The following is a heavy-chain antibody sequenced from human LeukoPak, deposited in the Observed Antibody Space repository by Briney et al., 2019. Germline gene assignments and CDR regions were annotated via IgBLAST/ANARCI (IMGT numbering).Heavy chain of an antibody. Sequence: GGSLRLSCAASGFTFSSYSMNWVRQAPGKGLEWVSYISSGSSNKYYADSVKGRFTIPRDNAKNSLFLQMNSLRVEDTAVYYCTREDHSNYNYWGQGTLVTVSS. D-gene: IGHD4-11*01. J-gene: IGHJ4*02. CDR1: GFTFSSYS. V-gene: IGHV3-48*01. CDR3: TREDHSNYNY. CDR2: ISSGSSNK.